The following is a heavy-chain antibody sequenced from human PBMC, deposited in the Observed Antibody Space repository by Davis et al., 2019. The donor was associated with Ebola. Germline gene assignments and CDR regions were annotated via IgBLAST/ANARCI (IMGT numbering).Heavy chain of an antibody. CDR2: ISYDRSNK. CDR1: GFTFSSYG. CDR3: AKDRVPIVGATRVDY. J-gene: IGHJ4*02. D-gene: IGHD1-26*01. V-gene: IGHV3-30*18. Sequence: GESLKISCAASGFTFSSYGMHWVRQAPGKGLEWVAVISYDRSNKYYADSVKGRFTISRDNSKNTLCLQMNSLRAEETAVYYCAKDRVPIVGATRVDYWGQGTLVTVSS.